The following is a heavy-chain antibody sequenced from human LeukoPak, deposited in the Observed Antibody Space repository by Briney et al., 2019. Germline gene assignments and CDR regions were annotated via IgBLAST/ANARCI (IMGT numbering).Heavy chain of an antibody. CDR2: IYYSGST. D-gene: IGHD2-2*01. V-gene: IGHV4-39*01. CDR3: ARHEYEAHFDY. Sequence: SETLSLTCTVSGGSISSSSYYWGWIRQPPGKGLEWIGSIYYSGSTYYNPSLKSRVTISVDTSKNQFSLKLSSVTAADTAVYHCARHEYEAHFDYWGQGTLVTVSS. CDR1: GGSISSSSYY. J-gene: IGHJ4*02.